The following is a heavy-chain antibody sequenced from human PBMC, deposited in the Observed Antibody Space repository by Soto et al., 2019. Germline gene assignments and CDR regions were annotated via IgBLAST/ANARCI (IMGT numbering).Heavy chain of an antibody. D-gene: IGHD5-18*01. CDR3: ARRLEWYSYGQTVAPFDY. CDR2: IYYSGST. CDR1: GGSISSSSYY. J-gene: IGHJ4*02. Sequence: SETLSLTCTVSGGSISSSSYYWGWIRQPPGKGLEWIGSIYYSGSTYYNPSLKSRVTISVDTSKNQFSLKLSSVTAADTAVYYCARRLEWYSYGQTVAPFDYWGQGTLVTVSS. V-gene: IGHV4-39*01.